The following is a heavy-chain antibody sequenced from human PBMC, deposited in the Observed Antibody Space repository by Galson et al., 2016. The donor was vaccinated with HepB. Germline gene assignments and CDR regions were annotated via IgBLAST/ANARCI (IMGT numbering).Heavy chain of an antibody. V-gene: IGHV4-59*01. Sequence: SETLSLTCTVSGGSISSYYWSWIRQPPGKGLEWIGYTYYSGSTNYNPPLKSRVTISVDTSKNQFSLKLTSVTTADTAVYYCARTPSRGGMDVWGQGTTVTVSS. J-gene: IGHJ6*02. CDR2: TYYSGST. CDR3: ARTPSRGGMDV. D-gene: IGHD3-10*01. CDR1: GGSISSYY.